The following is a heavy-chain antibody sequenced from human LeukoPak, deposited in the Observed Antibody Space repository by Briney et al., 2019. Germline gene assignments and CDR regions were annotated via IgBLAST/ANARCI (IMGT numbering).Heavy chain of an antibody. CDR2: IDWDDDK. CDR1: GFSLSTSGMC. J-gene: IGHJ6*02. CDR3: ARTHQSKYYYYGMDV. Sequence: SGPALVKPTQTLTLTCTFSGFSLSTSGMCVSWIRQPPGKALEWLARIDWDDDKYYSTSLRTRLTISKDTSKNQVVLTMTNMDPVDTATYYCARTHQSKYYYYGMDVWGQGTTVTVSS. V-gene: IGHV2-70*11.